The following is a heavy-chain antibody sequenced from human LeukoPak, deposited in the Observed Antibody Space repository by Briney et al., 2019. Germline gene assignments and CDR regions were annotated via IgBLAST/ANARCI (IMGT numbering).Heavy chain of an antibody. CDR1: GDSISSGGYY. CDR2: IYYSGST. CDR3: ARGIPGRSSSSWYRVSNWFDP. J-gene: IGHJ5*02. V-gene: IGHV4-31*03. Sequence: SQTLSLTCTVSGDSISSGGYYWSWIRQHPGKGLEWIGYIYYSGSTYYNPSLKSRVTISVDTSKNQFSLKLSSVTAADTAVYYCARGIPGRSSSSWYRVSNWFDPWGQGTLVTVSS. D-gene: IGHD6-13*01.